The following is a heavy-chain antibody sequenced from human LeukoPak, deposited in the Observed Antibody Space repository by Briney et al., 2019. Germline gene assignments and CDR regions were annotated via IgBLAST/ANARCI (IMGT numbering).Heavy chain of an antibody. J-gene: IGHJ4*02. CDR3: AKDRGPSSLKVGATTDGMDY. D-gene: IGHD1-26*01. V-gene: IGHV3-48*01. Sequence: PGGSLRLSCAASGFTFSNYDMNWVRQAPGKGLEWVSFIGITSSNIYYADSVKGRFTISRDNSKNTLYLQMNSLRAEDTAVYYCAKDRGPSSLKVGATTDGMDYWGQGTLVTVSS. CDR1: GFTFSNYD. CDR2: IGITSSNI.